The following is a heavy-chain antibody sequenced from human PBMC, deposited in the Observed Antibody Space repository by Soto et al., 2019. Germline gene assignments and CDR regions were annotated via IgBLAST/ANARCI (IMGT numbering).Heavy chain of an antibody. CDR1: GGSISSSSYY. Sequence: SETLSLTCTVSGGSISSSSYYWGWIRQPPGKGLEWIGSIYYSGSTYYNPSLKSRVTISVDTSKNQFSLKLSSVTAADTAVFYCAGLQDIVVVPAAGMDVWGQGPTVPSP. CDR2: IYYSGST. CDR3: AGLQDIVVVPAAGMDV. D-gene: IGHD2-2*01. J-gene: IGHJ6*02. V-gene: IGHV4-39*01.